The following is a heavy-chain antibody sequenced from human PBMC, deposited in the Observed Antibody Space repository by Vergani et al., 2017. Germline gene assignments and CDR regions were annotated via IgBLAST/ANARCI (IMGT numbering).Heavy chain of an antibody. D-gene: IGHD3-10*01. V-gene: IGHV5-51*01. J-gene: IGHJ3*02. Sequence: EVQLVQSGAEVNKPGESLNLASKVSGYSFTSYCIGWVRQLPGKGLEWLGILYPGDSDTRYSPSFQGQATITADKSISTAYLKWSSMKASDTAMYYCARQQEGVANYDAFDIWGQGTMVTVSS. CDR1: GYSFTSYC. CDR2: LYPGDSDT. CDR3: ARQQEGVANYDAFDI.